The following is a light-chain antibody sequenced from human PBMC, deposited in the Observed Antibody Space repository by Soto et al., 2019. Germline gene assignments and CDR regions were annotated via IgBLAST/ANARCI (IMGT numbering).Light chain of an antibody. CDR3: QQYNSYPVWT. CDR1: QSVSKF. V-gene: IGKV1-5*03. CDR2: KAS. J-gene: IGKJ1*01. Sequence: DIQMTQSPSTLSASVGDRVTITCRASQSVSKFLAWYQQKPGKAPKLLISKASTLQSGVPSRFSGSGSGTEFPLTISSLQADDFATYSCQQYNSYPVWTFGQGTKVEIK.